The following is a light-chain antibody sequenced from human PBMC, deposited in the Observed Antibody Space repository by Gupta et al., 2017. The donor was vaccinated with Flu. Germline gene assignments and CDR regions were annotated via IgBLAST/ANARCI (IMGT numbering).Light chain of an antibody. CDR3: QQFET. V-gene: IGKV3-20*01. CDR1: QSVSSSY. CDR2: GAS. J-gene: IGKJ2*01. Sequence: EIVLTQSPGPLSLSPGERATLSCRASQSVSSSYLAWYQQKPGQAPRLLIYGASSRATGIPDRFSGSGSGTDFTLTISRLEPEDFAVYYCQQFETFGQGTKLEIK.